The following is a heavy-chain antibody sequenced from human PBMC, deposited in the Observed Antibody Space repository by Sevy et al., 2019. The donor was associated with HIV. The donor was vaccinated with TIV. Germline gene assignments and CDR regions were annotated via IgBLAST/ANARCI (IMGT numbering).Heavy chain of an antibody. CDR3: ARDLECAGYREYGPAFNPDY. CDR2: IWFDGSTE. D-gene: IGHD5-12*01. CDR1: GFSFSSYG. V-gene: IGHV3-33*01. J-gene: IGHJ4*02. Sequence: GGSLRLSCAASGFSFSSYGMHWVRQAPGKGLEWLAVIWFDGSTEYYADSVKGRFTISRDIAKNTLYLQMNSLRDEDTAVYYCARDLECAGYREYGPAFNPDYWGRGTLVTVSS.